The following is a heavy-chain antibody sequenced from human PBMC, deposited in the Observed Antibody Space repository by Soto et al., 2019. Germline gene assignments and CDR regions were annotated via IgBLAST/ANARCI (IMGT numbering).Heavy chain of an antibody. CDR2: IYTSGST. CDR3: ARDWVVVVPAAIRYHYYGMDV. J-gene: IGHJ6*02. CDR1: GGSISSYY. Sequence: LSLTCTVSGGSISSYYWSWIRQPAGKGLEWIGRIYTSGSTNYNPSLKSRATMSVDTSKNQFSLKLSSVTAADTAVYYCARDWVVVVPAAIRYHYYGMDVCGPGTTVTVSS. D-gene: IGHD2-2*01. V-gene: IGHV4-4*07.